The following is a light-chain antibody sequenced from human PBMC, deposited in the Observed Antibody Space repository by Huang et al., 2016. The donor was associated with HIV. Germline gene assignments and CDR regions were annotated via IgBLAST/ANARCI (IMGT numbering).Light chain of an antibody. Sequence: IRITQSPSSLSSSTGDRVTITCRASQEVSKYLAWYQQKPGRAPKLRIYSTSTLQSRVPSSFSGNGSATDFSLTITCLQSDDFATYYCQQYHIYPWTFGQGTKVEI. CDR1: QEVSKY. CDR3: QQYHIYPWT. V-gene: IGKV1-8*01. CDR2: STS. J-gene: IGKJ1*01.